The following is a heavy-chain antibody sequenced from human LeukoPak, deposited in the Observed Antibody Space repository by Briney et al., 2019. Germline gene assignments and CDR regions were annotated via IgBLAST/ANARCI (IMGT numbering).Heavy chain of an antibody. J-gene: IGHJ5*02. CDR2: ISYDGSNK. V-gene: IGHV3-30*18. CDR1: GFTFSSYG. D-gene: IGHD2-21*02. Sequence: GGSLRLSCAASGFTFSSYGMHWVRQAPGKGLEWVAVISYDGSNKYYADSVKGRFTISRDNSKNTLYLQMNSLRAEDTAVYYCAKGSEICGGDCYPNWFDLWGQGTLVTVSS. CDR3: AKGSEICGGDCYPNWFDL.